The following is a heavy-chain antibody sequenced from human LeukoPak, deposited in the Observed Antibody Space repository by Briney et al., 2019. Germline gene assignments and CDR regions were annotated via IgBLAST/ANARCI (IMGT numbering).Heavy chain of an antibody. CDR2: IYYSGST. CDR1: GGSISSSSYY. Sequence: SETLSLTCTVSGGSISSSSYYWGWIRQPPGKGLEWIGSIYYSGSTYYNPSLKSRVTISVDTSKNQFSLKLSSVTAADTAVYYCARGPRGIYHYWGQGTLVTVSS. V-gene: IGHV4-39*07. D-gene: IGHD6-13*01. J-gene: IGHJ4*02. CDR3: ARGPRGIYHY.